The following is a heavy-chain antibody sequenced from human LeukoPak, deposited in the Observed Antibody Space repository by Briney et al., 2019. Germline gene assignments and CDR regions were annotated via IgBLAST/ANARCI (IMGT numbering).Heavy chain of an antibody. Sequence: GGSLRLSCAASGFTFSNYSMNWVRQAPGKGLEWISSISSSSSYIYYADSMKGRFTISRDNAKNSLYLQMNSLRAEDTAVYYCARDLGVVVAELDYWGQGTLVTVSS. V-gene: IGHV3-21*01. CDR3: ARDLGVVVAELDY. D-gene: IGHD2-15*01. J-gene: IGHJ4*02. CDR2: ISSSSSYI. CDR1: GFTFSNYS.